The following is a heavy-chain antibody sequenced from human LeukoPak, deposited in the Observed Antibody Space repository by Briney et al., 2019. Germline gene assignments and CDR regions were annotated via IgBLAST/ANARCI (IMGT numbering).Heavy chain of an antibody. J-gene: IGHJ4*02. CDR3: VRGRNGYSNSWYVNY. V-gene: IGHV4-30-4*01. D-gene: IGHD6-13*01. CDR1: GGSISSGDYY. CDR2: IYYSGST. Sequence: SETLSLTCTVSGGSISSGDYYWSWIRQPPGKGLEWIGYIYYSGSTYYNPSLKSRVTISADTSKNQFSLKLSSVTAADTAVYYCVRGRNGYSNSWYVNYWGQGTLVTVSS.